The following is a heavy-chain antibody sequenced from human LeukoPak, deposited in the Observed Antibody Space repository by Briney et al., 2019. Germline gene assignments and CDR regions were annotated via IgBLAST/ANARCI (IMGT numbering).Heavy chain of an antibody. CDR1: GFTVSSNY. V-gene: IGHV3-66*01. J-gene: IGHJ4*02. D-gene: IGHD2-2*01. CDR2: IYSGGST. Sequence: GGSLRLSCAASGFTVSSNYMSWVRQAPGKELEWVSVIYSGGSTYYADSVKGRFTISRDNSKNTLYLQMNSLRAEDTAVYYCAKGCSTTSCPYYFDYWGQGTLVTVSS. CDR3: AKGCSTTSCPYYFDY.